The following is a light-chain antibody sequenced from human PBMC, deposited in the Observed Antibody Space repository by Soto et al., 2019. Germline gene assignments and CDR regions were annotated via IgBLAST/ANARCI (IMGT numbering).Light chain of an antibody. J-gene: IGLJ2*01. CDR2: DTF. CDR1: TGPVTSTHY. V-gene: IGLV7-46*01. CDR3: LLVYSGTVV. Sequence: QAVVTQEPSLTVSPGGTVTLTCGSSTGPVTSTHYPYWFQQKPGQAPRTLIHDTFNKHSWTPARFSGSLLGGQAALTLSGAQVEDEADYYCLLVYSGTVVFGGGTKLTVL.